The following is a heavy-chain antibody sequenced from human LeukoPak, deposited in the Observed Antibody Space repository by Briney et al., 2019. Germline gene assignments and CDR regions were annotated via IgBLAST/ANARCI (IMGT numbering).Heavy chain of an antibody. CDR2: ISSSSYI. V-gene: IGHV3-21*01. J-gene: IGHJ4*02. Sequence: GGSLRLSCAASGFTFSSYSMNWVRQAPGKGLEWVSSISSSSYIYYADSVKGRFTISRDNAKNSLYLQMNSLRAEDTAVYYCARQGSSWLSRFDYWGQGTLVTVSS. CDR1: GFTFSSYS. CDR3: ARQGSSWLSRFDY. D-gene: IGHD6-13*01.